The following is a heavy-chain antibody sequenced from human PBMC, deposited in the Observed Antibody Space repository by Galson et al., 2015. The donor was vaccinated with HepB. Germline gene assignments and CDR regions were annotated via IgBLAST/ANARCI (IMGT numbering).Heavy chain of an antibody. CDR2: INPNSGGT. CDR1: GYTFTGYY. J-gene: IGHJ4*02. V-gene: IGHV1-2*02. Sequence: SVKVSCKASGYTFTGYYMHWVRQAPGQGLEWMGWINPNSGGTNYAQKFQGRVTMTRDTSISTAYMELSRLRSDDTAVYYCARLATGIAAAGRGYWGQGTLVTVSS. CDR3: ARLATGIAAAGRGY. D-gene: IGHD6-13*01.